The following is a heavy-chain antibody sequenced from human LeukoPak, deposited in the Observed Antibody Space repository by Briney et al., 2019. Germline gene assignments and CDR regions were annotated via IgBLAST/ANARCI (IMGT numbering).Heavy chain of an antibody. CDR1: GCSISSYY. J-gene: IGHJ5*02. V-gene: IGHV4-4*07. Sequence: SETLSLTCTVSGCSISSYYLSWIRQPAGKGLEWIGRIYTSGSTNYNPSLESRVTISVDKSKRQFSLKLSSVSAADTAVYYCARDYFAVPRADSSWTFDPWGQGTLVTVSS. CDR3: ARDYFAVPRADSSWTFDP. D-gene: IGHD6-13*01. CDR2: IYTSGST.